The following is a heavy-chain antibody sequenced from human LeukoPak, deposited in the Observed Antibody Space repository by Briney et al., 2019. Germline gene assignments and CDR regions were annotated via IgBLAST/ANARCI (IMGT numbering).Heavy chain of an antibody. CDR2: AYYSGST. D-gene: IGHD2-21*01. Sequence: SETLSLTCTVSGGSISDFYWSWIRQSPGKGLEWIGYAYYSGSTNYNPSLKSRVTISVDVSKRQFSLKLTSMTAADTAVYYCARITFVVEGYGMDVWGQGTTVTVSS. V-gene: IGHV4-59*08. CDR3: ARITFVVEGYGMDV. J-gene: IGHJ6*02. CDR1: GGSISDFY.